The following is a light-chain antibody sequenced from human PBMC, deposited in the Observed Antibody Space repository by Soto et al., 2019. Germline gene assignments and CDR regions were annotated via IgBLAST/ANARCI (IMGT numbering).Light chain of an antibody. Sequence: CALTQPSSVSGSPGQSITISCTGTNSDVGFYNHVSWYQQHPGKAPKLMISDVTNRPSGASDRFSGSKSGNTASLTISWLQTEDEADYYCMSYTTSIIYVFGSGTRSPS. V-gene: IGLV2-14*01. J-gene: IGLJ1*01. CDR2: DVT. CDR3: MSYTTSIIYV. CDR1: NSDVGFYNH.